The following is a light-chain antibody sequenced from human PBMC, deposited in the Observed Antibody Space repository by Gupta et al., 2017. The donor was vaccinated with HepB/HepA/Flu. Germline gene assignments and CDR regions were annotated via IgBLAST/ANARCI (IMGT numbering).Light chain of an antibody. Sequence: QSVLTQPPSVSGAPGQRVTISCTGSSSNIGAGYDVYWYQQLPGTAPKLLIPGNTNRPSGVPDRFFGSKSGTSASLAITGLQAEDEADYYCQSYDSSLSVSVFGGGTKLTVL. CDR1: SSNIGAGYD. V-gene: IGLV1-40*01. CDR3: QSYDSSLSVSV. CDR2: GNT. J-gene: IGLJ3*02.